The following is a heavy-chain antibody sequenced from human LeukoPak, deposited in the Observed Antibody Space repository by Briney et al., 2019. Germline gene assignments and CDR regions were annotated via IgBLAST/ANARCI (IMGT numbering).Heavy chain of an antibody. V-gene: IGHV3-23*01. Sequence: GGSLRLSCAASGFTFSSYAMSWVRQAPGKGLKWVSTITTGDGNTYYADSVKGRFTVSRDDSKNTLYLQMNSLRAEDTAVYYCAKDGGLWVSAHWGDSWGRGTLVTVSS. D-gene: IGHD7-27*01. CDR3: AKDGGLWVSAHWGDS. CDR2: ITTGDGNT. CDR1: GFTFSSYA. J-gene: IGHJ4*02.